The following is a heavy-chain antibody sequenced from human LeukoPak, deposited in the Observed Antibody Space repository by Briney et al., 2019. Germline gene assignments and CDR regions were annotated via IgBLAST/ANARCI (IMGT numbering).Heavy chain of an antibody. J-gene: IGHJ4*02. D-gene: IGHD2-21*01. V-gene: IGHV4-59*08. CDR1: GGSISSYY. CDR2: IYYMGST. CDR3: ARQPYPSDRYFAY. Sequence: SETLSLTCTVSGGSISSYYWSWIRQPPGKGLEWIGYIYYMGSTNYNRSLKSRDTISVATSKNQFYLKLSSVTAAETAVYYCARQPYPSDRYFAYWGQGTLVTVSS.